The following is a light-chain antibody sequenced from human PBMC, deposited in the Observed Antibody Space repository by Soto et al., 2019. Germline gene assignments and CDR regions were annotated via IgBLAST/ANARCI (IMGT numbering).Light chain of an antibody. V-gene: IGKV1-8*01. CDR1: QGISSY. CDR2: AAS. J-gene: IGKJ1*01. Sequence: AILLTQSPSSLPASTGDRVTITCRASQGISSYLAWYQQKQGKAPKILIFAASSLQSGVPSRFSGSRSGPDFTLTISSLQPEDFETYYCQQSYSSPPTFGQGTKVDIK. CDR3: QQSYSSPPT.